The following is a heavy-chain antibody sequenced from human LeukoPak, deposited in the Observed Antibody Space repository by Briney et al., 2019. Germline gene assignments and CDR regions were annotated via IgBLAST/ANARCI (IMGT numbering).Heavy chain of an antibody. CDR1: GYTFTGYY. V-gene: IGHV1-2*02. D-gene: IGHD6-6*01. CDR2: INPNSGGT. Sequence: GASVKLSCTASGYTFTGYYMHWVRQAPGQGLEWMGWINPNSGGTNYAQKFQGRVTMTRDTSISTAYMELSRLRSDDTAVYCCAREGNSSSNWFDPWGQGTLVTVSS. J-gene: IGHJ5*02. CDR3: AREGNSSSNWFDP.